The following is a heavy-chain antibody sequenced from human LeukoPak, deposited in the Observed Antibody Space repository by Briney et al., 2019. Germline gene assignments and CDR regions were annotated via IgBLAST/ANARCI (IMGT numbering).Heavy chain of an antibody. J-gene: IGHJ6*04. CDR3: ARVYPIAVAGLDV. CDR1: GGSISSYY. V-gene: IGHV4-34*01. D-gene: IGHD6-19*01. Sequence: SETLSLTCTVSGGSISSYYWSWIRQPAGKGLEWIGEINHSGSTNYNPSLKSRVTISVDTSKNQFSLKLSSVTAADTAVYYCARVYPIAVAGLDVWGKGTTVTVSS. CDR2: INHSGST.